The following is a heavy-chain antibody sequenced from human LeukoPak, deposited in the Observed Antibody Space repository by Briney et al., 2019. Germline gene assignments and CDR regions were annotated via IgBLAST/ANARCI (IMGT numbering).Heavy chain of an antibody. J-gene: IGHJ4*02. Sequence: PGGSLRLSCAASAFTFSSYGMHWVRHAPGKVLEWVAIIWYDGSNKYYADSLKGRFTISRDNSKNTLYLQMNSLRAEDTSVYYCARDSNWYGIDYWGQGTLVPVSS. CDR2: IWYDGSNK. CDR3: ARDSNWYGIDY. V-gene: IGHV3-33*01. CDR1: AFTFSSYG. D-gene: IGHD6-13*01.